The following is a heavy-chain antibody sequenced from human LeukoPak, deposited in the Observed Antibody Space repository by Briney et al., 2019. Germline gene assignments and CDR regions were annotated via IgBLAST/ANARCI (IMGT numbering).Heavy chain of an antibody. J-gene: IGHJ4*02. CDR1: GFTFSSYA. CDR2: ISGSGGST. V-gene: IGHV3-23*01. Sequence: GGSLRLSCAASGFTFSSYAMSWVRQAPGKGLEWVSAISGSGGSTYYADSVKGRFTISRDNSKNTLYLQMNSLRAEDTAVYYCARDMYYYGSGSYGPAYWGQGTLVTVSS. CDR3: ARDMYYYGSGSYGPAY. D-gene: IGHD3-10*01.